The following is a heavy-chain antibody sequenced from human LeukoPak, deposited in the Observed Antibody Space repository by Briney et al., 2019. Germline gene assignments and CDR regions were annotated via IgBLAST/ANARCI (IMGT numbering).Heavy chain of an antibody. CDR1: GGSFSGYD. Sequence: SETLSLTCDVYGGSFSGYDWSWIRQPPGKGLEWIGEINHSGSTNYNPALTSRVTISVDSSKNQFSLKLSAVTAADTAVYYCARGEGRTRDIVLAPAASNWFDPWGQGTLVTVSS. V-gene: IGHV4-34*01. CDR3: ARGEGRTRDIVLAPAASNWFDP. D-gene: IGHD2-2*01. J-gene: IGHJ5*02. CDR2: INHSGST.